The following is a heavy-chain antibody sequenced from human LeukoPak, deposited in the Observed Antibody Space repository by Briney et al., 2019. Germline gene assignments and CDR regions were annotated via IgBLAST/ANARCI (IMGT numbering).Heavy chain of an antibody. CDR1: GFTFSSSS. V-gene: IGHV3-64*01. D-gene: IGHD3-3*01. CDR2: INSYGGIT. Sequence: GGSLRLSCAASGFTFSSSSMHWVRQAQGKGPEYVSAINSYGGITYHANSVKDRFTISRDNSKNTLYLQMGSLRAEDTAVYYCATWNGYHHVYWGQGTLVTVSS. CDR3: ATWNGYHHVY. J-gene: IGHJ4*02.